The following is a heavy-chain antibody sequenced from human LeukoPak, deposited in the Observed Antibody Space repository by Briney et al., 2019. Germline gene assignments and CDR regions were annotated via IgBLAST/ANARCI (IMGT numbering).Heavy chain of an antibody. J-gene: IGHJ4*02. CDR1: GYTFTGYY. D-gene: IGHD5-18*01. CDR3: ARDRQLWFFDY. CDR2: INPNSGGT. Sequence: ASVKVSCKASGYTFTGYYMHWVRQAPGQGLEGMGWINPNSGGTNYAQRFQGRVTMTRDTSISTAYMGLSRLRSDDTAVYYCARDRQLWFFDYWGQGTLVTVSS. V-gene: IGHV1-2*02.